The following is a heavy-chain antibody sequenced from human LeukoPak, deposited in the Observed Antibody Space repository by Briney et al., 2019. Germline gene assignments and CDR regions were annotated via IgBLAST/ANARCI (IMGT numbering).Heavy chain of an antibody. CDR2: IIPILGIA. J-gene: IGHJ4*02. CDR3: ARDMSYYDSSGYYHDY. D-gene: IGHD3-22*01. CDR1: GGTFSSYA. Sequence: SVKVSCKASGGTFSSYAISWVRQAPGQGLEWMGRIIPILGIANYAQKFQGRVTITADKSTSTAYMELSSLRSEDTAVYYCARDMSYYDSSGYYHDYWGQGTLVTVSS. V-gene: IGHV1-69*04.